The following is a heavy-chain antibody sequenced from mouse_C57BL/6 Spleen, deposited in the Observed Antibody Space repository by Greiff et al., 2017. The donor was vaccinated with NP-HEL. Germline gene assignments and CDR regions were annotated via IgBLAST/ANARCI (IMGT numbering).Heavy chain of an antibody. D-gene: IGHD2-1*01. CDR3: ARGEGNYKRDFAY. V-gene: IGHV1-50*01. J-gene: IGHJ3*01. Sequence: QVQLQQSGAELVKPGASVKLSCKASGYTFTSYWMQWVKQRPGQGLEWIGEIDPSDSYTNYNQKFKGKATLTVDTSSSTAYMQLSSLTSEDSAVYYCARGEGNYKRDFAYWGQGTLVTVSA. CDR1: GYTFTSYW. CDR2: IDPSDSYT.